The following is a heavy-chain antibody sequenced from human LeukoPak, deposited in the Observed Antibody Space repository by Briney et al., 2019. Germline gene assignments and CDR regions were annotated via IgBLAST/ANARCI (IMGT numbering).Heavy chain of an antibody. CDR2: VDPSDMYT. CDR3: ARQEIAYCGGGCRTRHPDY. D-gene: IGHD2-21*02. CDR1: GCIFTSYW. J-gene: IGHJ4*02. Sequence: GAPLKICCKGSGCIFTSYWIRWERAMPGKGLEVAGRVDPSDMYTNYSPSFQGHVTISADKSISTACLQWSSLKASHTAMYYCARQEIAYCGGGCRTRHPDYWGQGTLVTVSS. V-gene: IGHV5-10-1*01.